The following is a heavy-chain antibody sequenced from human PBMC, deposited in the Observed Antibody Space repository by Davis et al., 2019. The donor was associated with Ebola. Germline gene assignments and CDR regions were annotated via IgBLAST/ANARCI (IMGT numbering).Heavy chain of an antibody. CDR3: ARSPSYSRFDY. CDR2: IYYSGST. Sequence: SETLSLTCTVSAASISIYYWSWIRQPPGKGLEWTGYIYYSGSTNYNPSLKSRVTISVDTSKNRFSLKLSSVTAADTAVYYCARSPSYSRFDYWGQGTLVTVSS. CDR1: AASISIYY. D-gene: IGHD6-13*01. J-gene: IGHJ4*02. V-gene: IGHV4-59*01.